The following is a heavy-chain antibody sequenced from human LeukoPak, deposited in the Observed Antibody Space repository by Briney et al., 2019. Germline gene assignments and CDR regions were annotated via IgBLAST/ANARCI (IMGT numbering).Heavy chain of an antibody. CDR2: ISYDGSNK. D-gene: IGHD3-9*01. V-gene: IGHV3-30*04. Sequence: GGSLRLSCAASGFTFSSYAMHWVRQAPGKGLEWVAVISYDGSNKYYADSVKGRFTISRDNSKNTLYLQMNSLRAEDTAVYYCAKGGILTGYSNGYHYYYYMDVWGKGTTVTVSS. J-gene: IGHJ6*03. CDR3: AKGGILTGYSNGYHYYYYMDV. CDR1: GFTFSSYA.